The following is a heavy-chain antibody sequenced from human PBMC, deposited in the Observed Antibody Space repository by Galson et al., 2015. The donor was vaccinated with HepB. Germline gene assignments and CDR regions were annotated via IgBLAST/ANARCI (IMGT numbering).Heavy chain of an antibody. CDR2: ISSSSSYI. CDR3: ARAQWLDIYYYYGMDV. V-gene: IGHV3-21*01. J-gene: IGHJ6*02. CDR1: GFTFSSYS. D-gene: IGHD6-19*01. Sequence: SLRLSCAASGFTFSSYSMNWVRQAPGKGLEWVSSISSSSSYIYYADSVKGRFTISRDNAKNSLYLQMNSLRAEDTAVYYCARAQWLDIYYYYGMDVWGQGTTVTVSS.